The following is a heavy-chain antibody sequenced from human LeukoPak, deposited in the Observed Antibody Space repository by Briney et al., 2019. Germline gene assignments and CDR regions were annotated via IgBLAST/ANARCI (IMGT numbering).Heavy chain of an antibody. V-gene: IGHV4-59*01. CDR1: GGSISSYY. CDR3: ARVTYGSSPDYYYHYYMDV. Sequence: SETLSLICTVSGGSISSYYWSWIRQPPGKGLEWIGYIYYSGSTNYNPSLKSRVTISVDTSKDQFSLKLSSVTAADTAVYYCARVTYGSSPDYYYHYYMDVWGKGTTVTVSS. J-gene: IGHJ6*03. D-gene: IGHD6-13*01. CDR2: IYYSGST.